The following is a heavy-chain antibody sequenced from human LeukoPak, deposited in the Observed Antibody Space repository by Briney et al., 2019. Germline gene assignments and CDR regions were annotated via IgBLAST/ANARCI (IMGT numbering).Heavy chain of an antibody. CDR1: GGSISSSSYY. D-gene: IGHD6-19*01. CDR2: IHYSGTT. Sequence: SETLSLTCTVSGGSISSSSYYWGWIRQPPGKGLEWIGSIHYSGTTYYKSSIKSRVTISVDTSKNQFSLKLSSVTAAATAVYYWAKGAGPPWFDPWGQGTLVTVSS. V-gene: IGHV4-39*01. J-gene: IGHJ5*02. CDR3: AKGAGPPWFDP.